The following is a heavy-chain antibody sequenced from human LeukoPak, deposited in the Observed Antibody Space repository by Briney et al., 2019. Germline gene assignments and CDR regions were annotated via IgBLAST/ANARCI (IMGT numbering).Heavy chain of an antibody. CDR2: IKQDGSEK. CDR3: TRDKGWQQFDY. CDR1: GFTFSSYW. J-gene: IGHJ4*02. V-gene: IGHV3-7*01. D-gene: IGHD5-24*01. Sequence: GGSLRLSCAASGFTFSSYWMSWVRRAPGKGLEWVANIKQDGSEKYYVDSVKGRFTISRDNAKNSLYLQMNSLRAEDTAVYFCTRDKGWQQFDYWGQGTLVTVSS.